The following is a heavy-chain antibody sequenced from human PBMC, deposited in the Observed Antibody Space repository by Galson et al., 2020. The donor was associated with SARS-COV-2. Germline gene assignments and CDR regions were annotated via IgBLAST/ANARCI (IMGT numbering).Heavy chain of an antibody. V-gene: IGHV3-15*01. J-gene: IGHJ6*02. D-gene: IGHD3-9*01. Sequence: TGGSLRLSCAASGFTFSNAWMSWVRQAPGKGLEWVGRIKSKTDGGTTDYAAPVKGRFTISGDDSKNTLYLQMNSLKTEDTAVYYCTTALPSVDFDWLLYLSPSASYYYYGMDVWGQGTTVTVSS. CDR2: IKSKTDGGTT. CDR3: TTALPSVDFDWLLYLSPSASYYYYGMDV. CDR1: GFTFSNAW.